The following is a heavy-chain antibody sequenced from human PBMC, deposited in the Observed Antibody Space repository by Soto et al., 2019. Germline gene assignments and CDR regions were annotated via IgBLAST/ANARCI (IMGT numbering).Heavy chain of an antibody. CDR2: IYYSGST. J-gene: IGHJ6*02. CDR3: ARGFGYCSSTSCWAYYYGMDV. Sequence: PSQTLSLTCTVSGGSISRGAYYWSWIRQPPGQGLEWIGYIYYSGSTYYNASLKSRVTISVDTSKNQFSVKLSSVAAADTAVYYCARGFGYCSSTSCWAYYYGMDVWGQGTTVPSP. V-gene: IGHV4-30-4*08. D-gene: IGHD2-2*01. CDR1: GGSISRGAYY.